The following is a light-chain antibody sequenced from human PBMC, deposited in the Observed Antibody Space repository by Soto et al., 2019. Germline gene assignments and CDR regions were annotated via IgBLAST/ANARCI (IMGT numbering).Light chain of an antibody. V-gene: IGKV1-39*01. CDR2: AAS. CDR1: QSISTY. CDR3: QQTYSKRT. Sequence: DIQMTQSPSSLSASVGDRVTITCRASQSISTYLNWYQQRPGKAPKLLIYAASSLQSGVPSRFSGSGSGTDFTLTISSMQPEYFATYYCQQTYSKRTFGQGTKVEIK. J-gene: IGKJ2*01.